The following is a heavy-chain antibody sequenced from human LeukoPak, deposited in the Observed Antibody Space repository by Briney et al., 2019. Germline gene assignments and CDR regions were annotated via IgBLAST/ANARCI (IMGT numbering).Heavy chain of an antibody. V-gene: IGHV4-59*01. CDR1: GGSISSYY. CDR3: ARGIAAVGPFDY. D-gene: IGHD6-13*01. J-gene: IGHJ4*02. CDR2: IYYSGST. Sequence: SETLSLTCTVSGGSISSYYWSWIRRPPGKGLEWIGYIYYSGSTNYNPSLKSRVTISVDTSKNQFSLKLSSVTAADTAVYYCARGIAAVGPFDYWGQGTLVTVSS.